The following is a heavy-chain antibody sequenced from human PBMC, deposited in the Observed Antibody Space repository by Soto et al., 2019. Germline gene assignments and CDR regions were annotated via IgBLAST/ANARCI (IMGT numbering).Heavy chain of an antibody. Sequence: GGSLRLSCAASGFTFSSYSMNWVRQAPGKGLEWVSSISSSSSYIYYADSVKGRFTISRDNAKNSLYLQMNSLRAEDTAVYYCARXVYSSSWYDSGYYGMDVWGQGTTVTVSS. CDR1: GFTFSSYS. D-gene: IGHD6-13*01. V-gene: IGHV3-21*01. CDR2: ISSSSSYI. J-gene: IGHJ6*02. CDR3: ARXVYSSSWYDSGYYGMDV.